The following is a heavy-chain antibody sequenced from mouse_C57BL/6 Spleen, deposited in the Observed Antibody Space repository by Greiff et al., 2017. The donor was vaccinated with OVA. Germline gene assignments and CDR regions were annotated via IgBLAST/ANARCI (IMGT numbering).Heavy chain of an antibody. CDR1: GYTFTDYE. V-gene: IGHV1-15*01. CDR2: IDPETGGT. Sequence: QVQLQQSGAELVRPGASVTLSCKASGYTFTDYEMHWVKQTPVHGLEWIGAIDPETGGTAYNQKFKGKAILTADKSSSTAYMELRSLTSEDSAVYYCTRFLDPYAMDYWGQGTSVTVSS. J-gene: IGHJ4*01. CDR3: TRFLDPYAMDY.